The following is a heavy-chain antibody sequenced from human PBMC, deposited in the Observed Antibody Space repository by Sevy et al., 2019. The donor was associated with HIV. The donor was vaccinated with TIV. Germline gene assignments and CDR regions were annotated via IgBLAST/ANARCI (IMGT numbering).Heavy chain of an antibody. J-gene: IGHJ4*02. D-gene: IGHD2-8*02. Sequence: GGSLRLSCAASEFTFSVYYMTWIRQAPGKGLELVSYINSWGTTIYYADSVKGRFTISRDNANNSLYVQMNSLRAEDTAVYYCARTVLGPYFDHWGQGTLVTVSS. V-gene: IGHV3-11*01. CDR3: ARTVLGPYFDH. CDR1: EFTFSVYY. CDR2: INSWGTTI.